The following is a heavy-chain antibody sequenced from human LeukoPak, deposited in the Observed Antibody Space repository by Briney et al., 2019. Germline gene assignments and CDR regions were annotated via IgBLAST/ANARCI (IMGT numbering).Heavy chain of an antibody. Sequence: PGGSLRLSCAASGFTFSSYVMYWARQAPGKGLEYVSAISSNGGSTYYANSVKGRFTISRDNSKNTLYLQMGSLRAEDMAVYYCARESGGDYTFDYWGQGTLVTVSS. D-gene: IGHD4-17*01. CDR3: ARESGGDYTFDY. J-gene: IGHJ4*02. V-gene: IGHV3-64*01. CDR1: GFTFSSYV. CDR2: ISSNGGST.